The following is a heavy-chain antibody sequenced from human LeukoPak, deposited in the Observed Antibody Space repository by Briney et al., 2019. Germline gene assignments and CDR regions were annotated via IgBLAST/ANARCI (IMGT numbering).Heavy chain of an antibody. Sequence: SETLSLTCTVSGGSISSYYWSWIRQPAGKGLEWIGRIYTSGSTNYNPSLKSRVTISVDTSKNQFSLKLSSVTAADTAVYYCATVETVGATNDAFDIWGQGTMVTVSS. CDR2: IYTSGST. J-gene: IGHJ3*02. CDR1: GGSISSYY. D-gene: IGHD1-26*01. V-gene: IGHV4-4*07. CDR3: ATVETVGATNDAFDI.